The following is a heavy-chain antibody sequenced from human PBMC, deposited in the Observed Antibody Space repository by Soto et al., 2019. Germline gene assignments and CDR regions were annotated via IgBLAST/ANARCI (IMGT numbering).Heavy chain of an antibody. CDR3: ARQIYDSDTGPNFQYYFDS. CDR2: IDPSDSQT. D-gene: IGHD3-22*01. CDR1: GYSFGVYL. J-gene: IGHJ4*02. Sequence: RESLNLSYKGSGYSFGVYLITCVRQKPGKGLAWMGRIDPSDSQTYYSPSFRGHVTISVTKSITTVFLQWSSLRASDTAMYYCARQIYDSDTGPNFQYYFDSWGQGTPVTGSS. V-gene: IGHV5-10-1*01.